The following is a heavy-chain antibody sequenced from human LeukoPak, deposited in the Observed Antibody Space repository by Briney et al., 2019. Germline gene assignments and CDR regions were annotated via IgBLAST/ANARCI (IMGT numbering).Heavy chain of an antibody. J-gene: IGHJ4*02. CDR2: ISGSGAST. V-gene: IGHV3-23*01. Sequence: GGSLRLSCAASGFTFSSYAMTWVRQAPGKGLELVSTISGSGASTFYADSVRGRFITSKDIPGNTVYLQMNGLRAEDTAVYYCAKGSRGYTNYYFDYWGQGTLVTVSS. D-gene: IGHD2-2*02. CDR1: GFTFSSYA. CDR3: AKGSRGYTNYYFDY.